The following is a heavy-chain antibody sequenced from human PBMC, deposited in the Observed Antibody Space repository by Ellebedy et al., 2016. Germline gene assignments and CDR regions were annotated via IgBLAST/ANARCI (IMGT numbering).Heavy chain of an antibody. J-gene: IGHJ4*02. CDR1: GYSISSGYY. Sequence: SETLSLXCTVSGYSISSGYYWGWIRQPPGKGLEWIGSIYHSGSTNYNPSLKSRVTISVDTSKNQFSLKLSSVTAADTAVYYCARSNWNYFDYWGQGTLVTVSS. V-gene: IGHV4-38-2*02. D-gene: IGHD1-20*01. CDR2: IYHSGST. CDR3: ARSNWNYFDY.